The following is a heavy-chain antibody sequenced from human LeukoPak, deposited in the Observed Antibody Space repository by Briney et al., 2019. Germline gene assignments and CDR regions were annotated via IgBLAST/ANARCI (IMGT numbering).Heavy chain of an antibody. CDR2: IIPIFGTA. V-gene: IGHV1-69*13. D-gene: IGHD4-17*01. CDR3: ARARIRVYGDYVLDYFDY. J-gene: IGHJ4*02. CDR1: GYTFTSYG. Sequence: SVKVSCKASGYTFTSYGISWVRQAPGQGLEWMGGIIPIFGTANYAQKFQGRVTITADESTSTAYMELSSLRSEDTAVYYCARARIRVYGDYVLDYFDYWGQGTLVTVSS.